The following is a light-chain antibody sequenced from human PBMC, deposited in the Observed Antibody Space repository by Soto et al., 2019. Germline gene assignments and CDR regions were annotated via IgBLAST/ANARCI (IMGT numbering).Light chain of an antibody. CDR2: GAS. CDR1: QSVSSSY. J-gene: IGKJ2*01. V-gene: IGKV3-20*01. CDR3: QQYGSSTYT. Sequence: EIVLTQSPGTLSLSPGERATLSCRASQSVSSSYLAWYQQKPGQAPRLLIYGASSRATGIPDRFSGSGSGTDFPLTISRLEPEDFAEYYCQQYGSSTYTFGQGTKLEIK.